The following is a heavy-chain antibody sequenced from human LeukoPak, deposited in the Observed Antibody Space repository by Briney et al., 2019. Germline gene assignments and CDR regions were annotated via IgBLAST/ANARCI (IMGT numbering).Heavy chain of an antibody. CDR3: ARNFYASSGYYLDDFYFDF. D-gene: IGHD3-22*01. CDR2: IYYSGST. V-gene: IGHV4-39*07. J-gene: IGHJ4*02. CDR1: GASIISDTYY. Sequence: NSSETLSLTCTVSGASIISDTYYWGWIRQPPGKGLEWIGSIYYSGSTYYSPFLKSRVTMSVDTSTNQFSLKLISVTAADTALYYCARNFYASSGYYLDDFYFDFWGQGTLVTVSS.